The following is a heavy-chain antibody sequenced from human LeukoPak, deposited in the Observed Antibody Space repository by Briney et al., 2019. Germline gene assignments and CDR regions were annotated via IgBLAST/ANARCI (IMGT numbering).Heavy chain of an antibody. CDR2: IRSKAYGGTT. J-gene: IGHJ4*02. CDR3: ARCDWNYFAYNTKFRTQSYFDY. V-gene: IGHV3-49*04. D-gene: IGHD1-7*01. Sequence: GGSLRLSCTASGFTFGDYAMSWVRQAPGKGLEWVGFIRSKAYGGTTEYAASVKGRFTISRDDSKSVAYLQMNSLRAEDTAVYYCARCDWNYFAYNTKFRTQSYFDYWGQGTLVTVSS. CDR1: GFTFGDYA.